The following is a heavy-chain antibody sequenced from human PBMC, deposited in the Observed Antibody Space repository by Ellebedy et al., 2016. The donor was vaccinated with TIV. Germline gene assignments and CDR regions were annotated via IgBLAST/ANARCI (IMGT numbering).Heavy chain of an antibody. V-gene: IGHV1-18*01. CDR3: ASYGDPDYYFDY. J-gene: IGHJ4*02. CDR1: GYTFSNYG. D-gene: IGHD4-17*01. Sequence: ASVKVSCXASGYTFSNYGISWVRQAPGQGLEWMGWISAYNGNTNYAQKVQGRVTMTTDTSTSTAYMELRSLRSDDTAVYYCASYGDPDYYFDYWGQGTLVTVSS. CDR2: ISAYNGNT.